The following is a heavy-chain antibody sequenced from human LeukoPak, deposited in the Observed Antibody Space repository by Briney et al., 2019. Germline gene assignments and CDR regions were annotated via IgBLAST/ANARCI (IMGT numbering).Heavy chain of an antibody. J-gene: IGHJ5*02. CDR1: GFTFDDHG. D-gene: IGHD2-2*01. CDR3: ARRLGYCSSTSCRGSTGFDP. Sequence: GGSLRLSCAASGFTFDDHGMSWVRQAPGKGLEWVSGINWNGGSTGYADSVKGRFTISRDNAKNSLYLQMNSLRAEDTALYYCARRLGYCSSTSCRGSTGFDPWGQGTLVTVSS. V-gene: IGHV3-20*04. CDR2: INWNGGST.